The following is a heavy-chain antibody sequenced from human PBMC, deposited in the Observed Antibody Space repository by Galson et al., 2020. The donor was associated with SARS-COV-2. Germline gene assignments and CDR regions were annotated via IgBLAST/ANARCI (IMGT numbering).Heavy chain of an antibody. D-gene: IGHD3-16*01. Sequence: ASVKVSCKVSGYSLTAFSMHWVRQAPGKGLEWMGGFDPQDGKIIYAHKFEGRVTVTEDISTDTGYMELSSLKSEDTAVYYCAILCYGDAFEVWGRGTMVTVSA. CDR1: GYSLTAFS. V-gene: IGHV1-24*01. CDR2: FDPQDGKI. CDR3: AILCYGDAFEV. J-gene: IGHJ3*01.